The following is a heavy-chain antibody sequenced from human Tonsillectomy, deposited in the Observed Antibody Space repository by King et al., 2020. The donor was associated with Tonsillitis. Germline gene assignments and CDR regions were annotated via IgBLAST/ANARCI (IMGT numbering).Heavy chain of an antibody. J-gene: IGHJ4*02. D-gene: IGHD3-10*01. CDR3: ARLTRTAYYYTSGTSYYFDY. V-gene: IGHV4-39*01. Sequence: QVQLQESGPGLVRPSETLSLTCTVSGGSISSTSSSWGWIRQPPGKGLEWIGTIYYSGFTYYNPSLNSRITMSLDTSKNQFSLRLTSVTAADTAVYYCARLTRTAYYYTSGTSYYFDYWGQGTLVSVSS. CDR1: GGSISSTSSS. CDR2: IYYSGFT.